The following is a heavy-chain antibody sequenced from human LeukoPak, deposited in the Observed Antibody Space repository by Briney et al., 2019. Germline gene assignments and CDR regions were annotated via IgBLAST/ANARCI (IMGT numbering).Heavy chain of an antibody. CDR1: GFTFSTYS. CDR2: ISSSSRTI. Sequence: PGGSLRLSCAASGFTFSTYSMHWVRQAPGKGLEWLSYISSSSRTIYYGESVKGRFTISRDNAKNSLYLQMNSLRAEDTAVYYCARWKYQLLWYYYGMDVWGQGTTVTVSS. CDR3: ARWKYQLLWYYYGMDV. J-gene: IGHJ6*02. V-gene: IGHV3-48*01. D-gene: IGHD2-2*01.